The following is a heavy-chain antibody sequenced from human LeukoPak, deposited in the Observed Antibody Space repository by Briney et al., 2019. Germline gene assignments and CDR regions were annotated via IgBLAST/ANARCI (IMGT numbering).Heavy chain of an antibody. CDR1: GFTFSNYW. J-gene: IGHJ4*02. CDR2: INQDGSEK. V-gene: IGHV3-7*01. Sequence: GGSLRLSCAASGFTFSNYWMSWVRQAPGKGLEWVANINQDGSEKYYVDSVKGRFTISRNNARSSLYLQMNSLRVEDTAVYYCARVQGSSGPGIFEYWGQGTLVPVSS. CDR3: ARVQGSSGPGIFEY. D-gene: IGHD6-19*01.